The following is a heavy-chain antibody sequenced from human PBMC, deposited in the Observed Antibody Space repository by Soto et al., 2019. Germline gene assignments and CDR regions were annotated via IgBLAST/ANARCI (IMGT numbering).Heavy chain of an antibody. D-gene: IGHD3-16*02. CDR1: GYTFTSYG. J-gene: IGHJ4*02. CDR3: ARERLRLGELSGFDY. CDR2: ISAYNGNT. V-gene: IGHV1-18*01. Sequence: QVQLVQSGAEVKKPGASVKVSCKASGYTFTSYGISWVRQAPGQGLEWMGWISAYNGNTNYAQKLQGRVTMTTDTSTSTGYMELRSLRSDDTAVYYCARERLRLGELSGFDYWGQGTLVTVSS.